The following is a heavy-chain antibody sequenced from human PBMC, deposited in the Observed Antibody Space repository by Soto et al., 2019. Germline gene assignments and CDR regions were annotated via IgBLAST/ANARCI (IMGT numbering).Heavy chain of an antibody. D-gene: IGHD6-19*01. V-gene: IGHV3-43D*04. CDR1: GFTFDDYA. J-gene: IGHJ6*02. CDR2: ISWDGGST. Sequence: GGSLRLSCAASGFTFDDYAMHWVRQAPGKGLEWVSLISWDGGSTYYADSVKGRFTIPRDNSKNSLYLQMNSLRAEDTALYYCAKDIIPWGGWTFYYGMDVWGQGTTVTVSS. CDR3: AKDIIPWGGWTFYYGMDV.